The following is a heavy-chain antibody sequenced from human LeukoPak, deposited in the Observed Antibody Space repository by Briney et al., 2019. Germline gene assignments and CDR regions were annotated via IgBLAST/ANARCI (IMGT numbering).Heavy chain of an antibody. CDR1: GFTFSNYA. D-gene: IGHD3-10*01. CDR3: ARGPVYYYGSEGSDY. CDR2: INHSGST. V-gene: IGHV4-34*01. J-gene: IGHJ4*02. Sequence: GSLRLSCAASGFTFSNYAMSWVRQPPGKGLEWIGEINHSGSTNYNPSLKSRVTISVDTSKNQFSLKLSSVTAADTAVYYCARGPVYYYGSEGSDYWGQGTLVTVSS.